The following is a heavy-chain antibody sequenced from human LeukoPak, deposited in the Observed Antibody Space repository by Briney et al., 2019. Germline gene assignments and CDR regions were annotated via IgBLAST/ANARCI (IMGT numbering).Heavy chain of an antibody. V-gene: IGHV1-3*01. CDR2: VSGGKGNT. Sequence: AASVKVSCEASGYTFTRYDIIWVRQAPGQGLEWMGWVSGGKGNTKYSEKFQGRITITRDTSATTAYLELSSLRSEDSTVYFCARAFSASSSTIDYWGQGTLVIVSP. CDR1: GYTFTRYD. J-gene: IGHJ4*02. D-gene: IGHD6-6*01. CDR3: ARAFSASSSTIDY.